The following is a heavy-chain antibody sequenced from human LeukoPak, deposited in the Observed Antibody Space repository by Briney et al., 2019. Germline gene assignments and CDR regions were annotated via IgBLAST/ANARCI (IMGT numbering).Heavy chain of an antibody. CDR1: GLTFSSYA. V-gene: IGHV3-30-3*01. D-gene: IGHD5-24*01. CDR3: AREWLDYYYMDV. Sequence: GGSLRLSCAASGLTFSSYAMHWVRKTPGIGMARVAVISYDGSNKYYAASVKGRFTISRDNSKNTLYLQMNSLRAEDTAVYYCAREWLDYYYMDVWGKGPRSPSP. CDR2: ISYDGSNK. J-gene: IGHJ6*03.